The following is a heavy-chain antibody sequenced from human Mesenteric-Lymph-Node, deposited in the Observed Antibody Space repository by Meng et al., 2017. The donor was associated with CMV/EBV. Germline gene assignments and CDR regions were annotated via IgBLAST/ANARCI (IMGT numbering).Heavy chain of an antibody. V-gene: IGHV3-23*03. CDR1: GFTFSSYW. D-gene: IGHD4-11*01. CDR3: AKDLRDYSNDY. Sequence: GESLKISCAASGFTFSSYWMSWVRQAPGEGLEWVSIIYSDDRLTFYADSVKGRFTISRDNSKNTLYLQMNSLRAEDTAVYYCAKDLRDYSNDYWGQGTLVTVSS. CDR2: IYSDDRLT. J-gene: IGHJ4*02.